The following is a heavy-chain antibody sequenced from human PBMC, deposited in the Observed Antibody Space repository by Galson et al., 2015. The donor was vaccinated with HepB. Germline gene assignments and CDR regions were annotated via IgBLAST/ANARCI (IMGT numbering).Heavy chain of an antibody. CDR2: ISSNGDTT. CDR3: VKDHSSSDYFDY. Sequence: SLRLSCAASRFTFSSYTMHWVRQAPGKGLEYVSAISSNGDTTNYADSVKGRFTISRDNSKNTLYLQMSSLRAEDTAVYYCVKDHSSSDYFDYWGQGTLVTVSS. J-gene: IGHJ4*02. CDR1: RFTFSSYT. V-gene: IGHV3-64D*06. D-gene: IGHD6-6*01.